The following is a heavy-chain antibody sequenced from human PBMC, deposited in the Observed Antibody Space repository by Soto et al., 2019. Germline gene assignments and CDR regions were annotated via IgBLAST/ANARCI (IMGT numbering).Heavy chain of an antibody. J-gene: IGHJ4*02. CDR3: ARDLRYYDSSGYYLFDY. D-gene: IGHD3-22*01. V-gene: IGHV3-11*06. Sequence: PGESQSLSCAASGFAFSDYYMSWIRPTPGKGLEWVSYISSSSIYTNYADSVKGRFTTSRDNAKNSLYLQMNSLRAEDTAVYYCARDLRYYDSSGYYLFDYGCKGTLVSV. CDR2: ISSSSIYT. CDR1: GFAFSDYY.